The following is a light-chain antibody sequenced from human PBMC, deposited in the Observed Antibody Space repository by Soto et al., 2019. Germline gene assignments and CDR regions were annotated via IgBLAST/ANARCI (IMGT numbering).Light chain of an antibody. Sequence: QSVLTQPASVSGSPGQSITISCTGSSSDVGGYDYVSWHQLHPGKAPKLMVFEVSNRPSGVSYRFSGSKSGNTASLTISGLQAEDEADYFCSSYSISTAYLFGTGTKVTV. V-gene: IGLV2-14*01. J-gene: IGLJ1*01. CDR3: SSYSISTAYL. CDR2: EVS. CDR1: SSDVGGYDY.